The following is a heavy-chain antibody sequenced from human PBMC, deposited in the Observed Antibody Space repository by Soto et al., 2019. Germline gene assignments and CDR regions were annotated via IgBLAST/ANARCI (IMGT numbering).Heavy chain of an antibody. CDR3: ARSVGVTTLSYLDY. J-gene: IGHJ4*02. Sequence: GAEVKVSCKAGGGTFSSYGISWVRQAPGQGLEWMGGIIPMFGTATHTQNFQGRLTITADESTSTAYMELSSLRSEDTAVYFCARSVGVTTLSYLDYWGQGTLVTVSS. CDR1: GGTFSSYG. CDR2: IIPMFGTA. D-gene: IGHD1-26*01. V-gene: IGHV1-69*13.